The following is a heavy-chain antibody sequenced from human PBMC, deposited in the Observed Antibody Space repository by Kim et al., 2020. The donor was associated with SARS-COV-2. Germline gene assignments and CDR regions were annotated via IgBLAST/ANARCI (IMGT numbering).Heavy chain of an antibody. J-gene: IGHJ4*02. V-gene: IGHV3-21*01. CDR2: ISSSSSYI. CDR3: ARTKSVVAAIGY. D-gene: IGHD2-15*01. CDR1: GFTFSSYS. Sequence: GGSLRLSCAASGFTFSSYSMNWVRQAPGKGLEWVSSISSSSSYIYYADSVKGRFTISRDNAKNSLYLQMNSLRAEDTAVYYCARTKSVVAAIGYWGQGTLVTVSS.